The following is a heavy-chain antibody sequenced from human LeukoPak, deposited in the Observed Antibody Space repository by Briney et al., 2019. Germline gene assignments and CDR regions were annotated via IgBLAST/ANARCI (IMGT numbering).Heavy chain of an antibody. CDR3: ARRGGSSGLYYFDY. D-gene: IGHD6-19*01. CDR1: GGSISSYY. CDR2: IYYSGST. Sequence: SETLSLTCTVSGGSISSYYRSWIRQPPGKGLEWIGYIYYSGSTNYNPSLKSRVTISVDTSKNQFSLKLSSVTAADTAVYYCARRGGSSGLYYFDYWGQGTLVTVSS. V-gene: IGHV4-59*08. J-gene: IGHJ4*02.